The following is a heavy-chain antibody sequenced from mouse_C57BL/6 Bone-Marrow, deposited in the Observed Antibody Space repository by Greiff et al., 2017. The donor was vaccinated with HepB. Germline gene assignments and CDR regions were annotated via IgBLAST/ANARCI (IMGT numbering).Heavy chain of an antibody. J-gene: IGHJ4*01. V-gene: IGHV1-76*01. CDR1: GYTFTDYY. Sequence: QVQLQQSGAELVRPGASVKLSCKASGYTFTDYYINWVKQRPGQGLEWIARIYPGSGNTYYNEKFKGKATLTAEKSSSTAYMQLSSLTSEDSAVYFCARGGYGEYDGYYAMDYWGQGTSVTVSS. CDR2: IYPGSGNT. CDR3: ARGGYGEYDGYYAMDY. D-gene: IGHD2-14*01.